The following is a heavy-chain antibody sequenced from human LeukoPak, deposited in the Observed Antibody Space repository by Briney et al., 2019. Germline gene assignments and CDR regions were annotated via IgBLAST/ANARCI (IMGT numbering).Heavy chain of an antibody. CDR1: GFTFSSYS. Sequence: GGSLRLSCAASGFTFSSYSMNWVRQAPGKGLEWVSYISSSSSTIYYADSVKGRFTISRDNAKNSLYLQMNSLRAEDTAVYYCARDFLSSFNGEPLWFGELLSPPFDYWGQGTLVTVSS. D-gene: IGHD3-10*01. V-gene: IGHV3-48*04. J-gene: IGHJ4*02. CDR2: ISSSSSTI. CDR3: ARDFLSSFNGEPLWFGELLSPPFDY.